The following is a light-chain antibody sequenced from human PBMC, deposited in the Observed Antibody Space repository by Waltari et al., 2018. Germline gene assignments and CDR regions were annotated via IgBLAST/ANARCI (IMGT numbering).Light chain of an antibody. V-gene: IGLV1-51*01. J-gene: IGLJ1*01. CDR3: GTWDNTLSAHV. CDR1: ISNIGSEY. CDR2: KNY. Sequence: QSVLTQPPSVSATPGQKVTISCSGSISNIGSEYVFWYQQVPGTAPKLLIYKNYQRPSGIPDRFSGSKSGTSATLDITGLQTGDEAHYYCGTWDNTLSAHVFGPGTEVTVL.